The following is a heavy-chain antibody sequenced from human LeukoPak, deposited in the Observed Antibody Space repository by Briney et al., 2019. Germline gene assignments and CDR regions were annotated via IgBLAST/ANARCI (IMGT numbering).Heavy chain of an antibody. CDR1: GYTFTGYY. V-gene: IGHV1-2*02. J-gene: IGHJ4*02. CDR3: ARDESSGWYYFDY. D-gene: IGHD6-19*01. Sequence: ASVKVSCKASGYTFTGYYMHWVRQAPGQGLEWMGWINPNSGGTNYAQKFQGRVTMTRDTSISTAYMELSRLRSDDTAVYYCARDESSGWYYFDYWGQGTLVTVSP. CDR2: INPNSGGT.